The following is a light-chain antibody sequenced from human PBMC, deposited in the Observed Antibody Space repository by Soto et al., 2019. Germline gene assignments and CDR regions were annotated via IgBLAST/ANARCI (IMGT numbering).Light chain of an antibody. Sequence: QAASVSGSPGQSITISCTGTSGDVGGYDFVSWYQQHPGRAPKLLIWDVSNRPSGVSYRFSASKSGNTASLTISGLQTDDEADYYCSSYTSSRSLVFGTGTKLTVL. V-gene: IGLV2-14*01. CDR2: DVS. CDR3: SSYTSSRSLV. CDR1: SGDVGGYDF. J-gene: IGLJ1*01.